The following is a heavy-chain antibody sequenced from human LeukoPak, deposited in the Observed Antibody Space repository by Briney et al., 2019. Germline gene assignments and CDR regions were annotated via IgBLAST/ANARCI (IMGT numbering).Heavy chain of an antibody. J-gene: IGHJ4*02. Sequence: PGGSLRLSCAASGFTFSSYWMSWFRQAPGKGLDGVANIKQDGSEKYYVDSVKGRFTISRDNAKNSLYLQMNSLRAEDTAVYYCARDRGGYYFDYWGQGTLVTVSS. D-gene: IGHD3-10*01. CDR1: GFTFSSYW. V-gene: IGHV3-7*01. CDR2: IKQDGSEK. CDR3: ARDRGGYYFDY.